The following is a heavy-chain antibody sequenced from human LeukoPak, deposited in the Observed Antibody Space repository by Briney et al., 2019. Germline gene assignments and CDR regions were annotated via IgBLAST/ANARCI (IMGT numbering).Heavy chain of an antibody. CDR1: GYSFTSYG. CDR2: VSAYNGNT. D-gene: IGHD1-26*01. J-gene: IGHJ4*02. Sequence: EASVTVSFTSSGYSFTSYGISWVRQAPGQGLEWMGWVSAYNGNTNYAQMLQGRVTMTTDTSTSTAYTELRSLRSDDTAVYYCARDSVGATGHFDYWGQGTLVTVSS. V-gene: IGHV1-18*01. CDR3: ARDSVGATGHFDY.